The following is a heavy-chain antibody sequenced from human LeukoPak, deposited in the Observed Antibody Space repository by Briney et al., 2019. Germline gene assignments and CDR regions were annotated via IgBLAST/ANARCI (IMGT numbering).Heavy chain of an antibody. V-gene: IGHV4-59*01. CDR1: GGSISGFF. D-gene: IGHD3-10*01. CDR2: IYYSGTT. CDR3: ARVGYGSGSWGWFDP. Sequence: SETLSLSCTVSGGSISGFFWTWIRQSPGKGLEYIGYIYYSGTTDYNPTLKSRVSMSVDTSKNQFFLNLTSVTVADTAIYYCARVGYGSGSWGWFDPWGQGTLVTVSS. J-gene: IGHJ5*02.